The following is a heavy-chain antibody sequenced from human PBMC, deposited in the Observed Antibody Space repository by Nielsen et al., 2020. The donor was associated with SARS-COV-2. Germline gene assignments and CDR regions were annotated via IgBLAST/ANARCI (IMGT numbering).Heavy chain of an antibody. D-gene: IGHD3-3*02. J-gene: IGHJ4*02. Sequence: GESLKISCAASGFTFSSYSMNWVRQAPGKGLEWVSSISSSSSYIYYADSVKGRFTISRDNAKNSLYLQMNSLRAEDTAVYYCARASGTFLEWLLYDGAIDYWGQGTLVTVSS. CDR1: GFTFSSYS. CDR2: ISSSSSYI. V-gene: IGHV3-21*01. CDR3: ARASGTFLEWLLYDGAIDY.